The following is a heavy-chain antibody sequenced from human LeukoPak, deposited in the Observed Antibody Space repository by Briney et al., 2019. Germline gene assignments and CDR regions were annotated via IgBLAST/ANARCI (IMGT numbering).Heavy chain of an antibody. J-gene: IGHJ4*02. CDR3: SPSRAAGGKTYY. V-gene: IGHV3-53*01. Sequence: PGGSLRLSCAGAGFAVTTNHMTWVRQAPGKGLECVSIAYNNGDTFYEDSVRGRFTISGDISTNTVDLLMNSLRPEDTAVYYCSPSRAAGGKTYYWGQGTLVTVSS. D-gene: IGHD3-16*01. CDR1: GFAVTTNH. CDR2: AYNNGDT.